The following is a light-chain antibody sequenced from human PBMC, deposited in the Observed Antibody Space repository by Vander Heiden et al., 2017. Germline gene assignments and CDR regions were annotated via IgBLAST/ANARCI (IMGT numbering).Light chain of an antibody. CDR2: GNS. CDR1: SSNIGAGYD. V-gene: IGLV1-40*01. Sequence: QSVLTPPPSVSGAPGQRVTISCTGSSSNIGAGYDVHWYQQLPGTPPKRVIYGNSNRPSGVPDRFSGSKSGTSASLAITGLQAEDEADYYCQSYDSSLSGPYVFGTGTKVTVL. CDR3: QSYDSSLSGPYV. J-gene: IGLJ1*01.